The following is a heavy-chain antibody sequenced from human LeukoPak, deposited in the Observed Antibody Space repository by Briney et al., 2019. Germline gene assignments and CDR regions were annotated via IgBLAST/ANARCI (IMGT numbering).Heavy chain of an antibody. CDR1: GFTFSTYA. CDR2: ISGSGGST. Sequence: GGSLRLSCAASGFTFSTYAMSWVRQAPGKGLEWVSAISGSGGSTYYADSVQGRFTISRDNSKNTLSLQMNSLRAEDTAVYYCAKDREMATLYFDYWGQRTLVTVSS. V-gene: IGHV3-23*01. D-gene: IGHD5-24*01. CDR3: AKDREMATLYFDY. J-gene: IGHJ4*02.